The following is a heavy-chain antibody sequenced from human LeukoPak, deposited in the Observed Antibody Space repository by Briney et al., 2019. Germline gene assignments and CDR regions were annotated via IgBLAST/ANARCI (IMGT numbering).Heavy chain of an antibody. Sequence: GGSLRLSCAASGFTFSSYAMSWVRQAPGKGLEWVSAISGSGGSTYYADSVKGRFTISRDNPKNTLYLQMNSLRAEDTAVYYCAKGGYCGGDCIGWSDYWSQGTLVTVSS. CDR1: GFTFSSYA. D-gene: IGHD2-21*02. V-gene: IGHV3-23*01. J-gene: IGHJ4*02. CDR3: AKGGYCGGDCIGWSDY. CDR2: ISGSGGST.